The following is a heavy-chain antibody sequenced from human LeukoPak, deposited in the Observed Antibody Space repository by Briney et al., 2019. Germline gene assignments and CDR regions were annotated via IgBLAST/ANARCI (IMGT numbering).Heavy chain of an antibody. CDR1: GFDFNTYE. CDR2: ISSSATTI. V-gene: IGHV3-48*03. J-gene: IGHJ4*02. Sequence: GGSLRLSCAASGFDFNTYEMNWVRQAPGKGLEWVSYISSSATTIWYADSVRGRFTISRDNAKKSLYLQMNSLTVEDTAVYYCARPGYSRFDYWGQGTLVTVSS. CDR3: ARPGYSRFDY. D-gene: IGHD6-13*01.